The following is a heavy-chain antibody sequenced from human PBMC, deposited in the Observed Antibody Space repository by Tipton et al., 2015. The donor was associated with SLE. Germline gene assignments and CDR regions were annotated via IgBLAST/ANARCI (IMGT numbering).Heavy chain of an antibody. CDR3: AKGVWQQLVWGAFDI. Sequence: SLRLSCAASGFTFDDYAMHWVRPAPGKGLEWVSGISWNSGSIGYADSVKGRFTTSRDNAKNSLYLQMNSLRAEDTALYYCAKGVWQQLVWGAFDIWGQGTMVTVSS. V-gene: IGHV3-9*01. CDR1: GFTFDDYA. D-gene: IGHD6-13*01. CDR2: ISWNSGSI. J-gene: IGHJ3*02.